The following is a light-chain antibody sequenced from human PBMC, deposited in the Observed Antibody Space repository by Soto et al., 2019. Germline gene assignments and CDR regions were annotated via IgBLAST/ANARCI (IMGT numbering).Light chain of an antibody. J-gene: IGKJ3*01. CDR3: QQYDNLPFT. V-gene: IGKV1-33*01. CDR2: DAS. Sequence: DIQMTQSPSSLSASVGDRVTITCQASHDINNYLNWYQQKPGKAPKLLIYDASSLETGVPSRFSGSASGTDFSFTNHRLQSEDFGTYFFQQYDNLPFTFGPGTKVDI. CDR1: HDINNY.